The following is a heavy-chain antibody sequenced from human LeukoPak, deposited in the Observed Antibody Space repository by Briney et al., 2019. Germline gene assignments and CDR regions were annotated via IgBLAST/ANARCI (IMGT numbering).Heavy chain of an antibody. CDR3: AKDRSGTALAGNFDY. J-gene: IGHJ4*02. D-gene: IGHD6-19*01. Sequence: GSLRLSCAASGFTFSSYAMSWVRQAPGKGLEWVSVISGSGGSTYYADSVKGRFTISRDNSKNTLYVQMNSLRAEDTAVYYCAKDRSGTALAGNFDYWGQGTLVTVSS. CDR1: GFTFSSYA. V-gene: IGHV3-23*01. CDR2: ISGSGGST.